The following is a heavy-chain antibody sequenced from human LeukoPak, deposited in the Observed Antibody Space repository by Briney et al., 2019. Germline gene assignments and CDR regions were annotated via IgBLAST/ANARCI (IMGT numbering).Heavy chain of an antibody. CDR2: ISGSGGST. V-gene: IGHV3-23*01. CDR1: GFTFSSYA. D-gene: IGHD3-3*01. CDR3: AKDRVGYDFWSGSTGGAFDM. Sequence: PGGSLRLSCAASGFTFSSYAMSWVRQAPGKGLEWVSAISGSGGSTYYADSVKGRFTISRDNSKNTLYLQMNSLRAEDTAVYYCAKDRVGYDFWSGSTGGAFDMWGQGTMVTVAS. J-gene: IGHJ3*02.